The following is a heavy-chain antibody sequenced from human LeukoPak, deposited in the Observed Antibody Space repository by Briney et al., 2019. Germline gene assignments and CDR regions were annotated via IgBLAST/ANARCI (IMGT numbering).Heavy chain of an antibody. CDR2: IYYSGST. CDR3: AKLAKPHRGWFTFDP. D-gene: IGHD6-19*01. V-gene: IGHV4-59*01. J-gene: IGHJ5*02. CDR1: GGSISSYY. Sequence: SETLSLTCTVSGGSISSYYWSWIRQPPGKGLEWIGYIYYSGSTNYNPSLKSRVTISVDTSKNQFSLKLSSVTAADTSVYYCAKLAKPHRGWFTFDPWGQGTLVTVSS.